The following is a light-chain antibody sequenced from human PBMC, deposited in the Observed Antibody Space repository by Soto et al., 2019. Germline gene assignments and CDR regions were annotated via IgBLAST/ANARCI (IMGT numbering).Light chain of an antibody. Sequence: QSALTQPASVSGSPGQSITICCTGTSSDIGAYKFVFWYQQHPGIAPKLMIYDVSNRPSGVSNRFSGSKSGNTASLTISGLQAEDEADYYCSSYTSSSTLIFGGGTKLTVL. CDR1: SSDIGAYKF. J-gene: IGLJ2*01. CDR2: DVS. V-gene: IGLV2-14*03. CDR3: SSYTSSSTLI.